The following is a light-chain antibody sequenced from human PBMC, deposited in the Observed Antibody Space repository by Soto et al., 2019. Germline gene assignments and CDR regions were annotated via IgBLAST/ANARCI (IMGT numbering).Light chain of an antibody. J-gene: IGKJ4*01. Sequence: DIQMTQSPSSLSASVGDRVTITCRASQSISTYLHWYQQKPGKAPKLLIYAASNMQSGVPSRFSGSGSGTHFTLTISSLQPEDFATYYCQQSYNTPKTFGGGTKVDIK. CDR1: QSISTY. CDR2: AAS. V-gene: IGKV1-39*01. CDR3: QQSYNTPKT.